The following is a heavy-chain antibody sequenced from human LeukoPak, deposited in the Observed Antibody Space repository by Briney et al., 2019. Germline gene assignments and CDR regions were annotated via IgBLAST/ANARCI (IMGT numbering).Heavy chain of an antibody. CDR3: AREGDSWDLLNW. D-gene: IGHD1-26*01. Sequence: GASVKVSCKASGYTFTSYDINWVRQAPGQGLEWMGWMNPDSGNTGYAQKFQGRVTMTRDISISTAYMELSSLTSEDTAVYYCAREGDSWDLLNWGGQGTLVTVSS. CDR2: MNPDSGNT. V-gene: IGHV1-8*02. J-gene: IGHJ4*02. CDR1: GYTFTSYD.